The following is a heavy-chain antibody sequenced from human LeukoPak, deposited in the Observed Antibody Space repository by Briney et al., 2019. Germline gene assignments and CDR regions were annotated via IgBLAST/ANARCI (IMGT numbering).Heavy chain of an antibody. CDR3: AADGEDGYDSFVVGDRFDY. CDR1: GFTFTSSA. V-gene: IGHV1-58*01. CDR2: IVVGSGNT. Sequence: SVKVSCKASGFTFTSSAVQWVRQAHGQCLEWIGWIVVGSGNTNYAQKFQERVTITRDMSTSTAYMELSSLRSEDTAVYYCAADGEDGYDSFVVGDRFDYWGQGTLVTVSS. J-gene: IGHJ4*02. D-gene: IGHD5-12*01.